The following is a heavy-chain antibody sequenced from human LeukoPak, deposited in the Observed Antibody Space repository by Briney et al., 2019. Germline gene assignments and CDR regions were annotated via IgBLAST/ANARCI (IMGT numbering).Heavy chain of an antibody. V-gene: IGHV4-34*01. J-gene: IGHJ4*02. Sequence: SETLSLTCAVYGGSFSGYYWSWIRQPPGKGLEWIGEINHSGSTNYNPSLKSRVTISVDTSKNQFSLKLSSVTAADTAVYYCARMAAAATDYWGQGTLVTVSS. CDR2: INHSGST. CDR3: ARMAAAATDY. CDR1: GGSFSGYY. D-gene: IGHD6-13*01.